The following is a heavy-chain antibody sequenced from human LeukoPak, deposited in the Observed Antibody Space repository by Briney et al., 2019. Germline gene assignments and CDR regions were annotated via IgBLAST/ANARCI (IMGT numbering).Heavy chain of an antibody. CDR3: ARSYYFDY. CDR1: GGSFSGYY. J-gene: IGHJ4*02. V-gene: IGHV4-34*01. CDR2: INHSGST. Sequence: SETLSLTCAVYGGSFSGYYWSWIRQPPGKGLEWIGEINHSGSTNYNPSLKSRVTISVDTSKNQFSLKLRSVTAADTAVYYCARSYYFDYWGQGTLVTVSS.